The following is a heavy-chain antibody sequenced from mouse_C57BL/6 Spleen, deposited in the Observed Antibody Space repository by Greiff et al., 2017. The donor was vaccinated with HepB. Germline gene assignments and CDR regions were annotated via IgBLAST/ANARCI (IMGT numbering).Heavy chain of an antibody. V-gene: IGHV1-55*01. Sequence: QVQLQQSGAELVKPGASVKMSCKASGYTFTSYWITWVKQRPGQGLEWIGDIYPGSGSTNYNEKFKIKATLTVDTSSSTAYMQLSSLTSEDSAVYYGARRGYYGSRIHWYFDVWGTGTTVTVSS. CDR1: GYTFTSYW. D-gene: IGHD1-1*01. CDR3: ARRGYYGSRIHWYFDV. J-gene: IGHJ1*03. CDR2: IYPGSGST.